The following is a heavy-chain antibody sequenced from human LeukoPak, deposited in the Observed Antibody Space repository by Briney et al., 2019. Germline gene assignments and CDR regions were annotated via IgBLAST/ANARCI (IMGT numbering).Heavy chain of an antibody. D-gene: IGHD3-22*01. CDR2: INPSGGST. CDR3: VRPRSTYYYDSSGYYYETELDY. CDR1: GYTFTSYY. Sequence: ASVKVSCKASGYTFTSYYMHWVRQAPGQGLEWMGIINPSGGSTSYAQKFQGRVTITADKSTSTAYMELSSLRSEDTAVYYCVRPRSTYYYDSSGYYYETELDYWGQGTLVTVSS. J-gene: IGHJ4*02. V-gene: IGHV1-46*01.